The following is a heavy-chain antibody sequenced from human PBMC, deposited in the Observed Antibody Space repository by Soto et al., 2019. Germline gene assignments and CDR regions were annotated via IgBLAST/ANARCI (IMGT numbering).Heavy chain of an antibody. D-gene: IGHD4-17*01. J-gene: IGHJ4*02. CDR1: GGSISSSSYY. CDR3: ARYGDLQFDY. V-gene: IGHV4-39*01. CDR2: IYYSGST. Sequence: SETLSLTCTVSGGSISSSSYYWGWIRQPPGKGLEWIGSIYYSGSTYYNPSLKSRVTISVDTSKNQFSLKLSSVTAADTAVYYCARYGDLQFDYWGQGTLVTVSS.